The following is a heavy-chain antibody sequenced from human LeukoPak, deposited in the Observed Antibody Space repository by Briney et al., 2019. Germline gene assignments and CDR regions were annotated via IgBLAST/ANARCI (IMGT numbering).Heavy chain of an antibody. Sequence: GRSLRLSCAASAASGFTFSSYAFHWVCQAPGKGLEWVAVISYDGNNKYYADSVRGRFTISRDNSKSTLFLQMNSLRVEDTAVYYCATEGSVNYYYDISGYYNHWGQGTLVTVSS. V-gene: IGHV3-30-3*01. CDR3: ATEGSVNYYYDISGYYNH. CDR1: GFTFSSYA. CDR2: ISYDGNNK. D-gene: IGHD3-22*01. J-gene: IGHJ4*02.